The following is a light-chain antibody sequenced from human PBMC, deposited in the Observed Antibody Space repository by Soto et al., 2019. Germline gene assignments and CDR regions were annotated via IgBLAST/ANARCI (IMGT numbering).Light chain of an antibody. V-gene: IGKV3-20*01. CDR3: QQYGSSPRT. CDR1: QSVSTD. CDR2: DAS. Sequence: ALAQSPVALSLSPWERATLSCRASQSVSTDLAWYQQKPGQAPRLLIYDASTRATGIPDRFAGSGSGTDFTLTITRLEPEDFAVYYCQQYGSSPRTFGQGTKVDIK. J-gene: IGKJ1*01.